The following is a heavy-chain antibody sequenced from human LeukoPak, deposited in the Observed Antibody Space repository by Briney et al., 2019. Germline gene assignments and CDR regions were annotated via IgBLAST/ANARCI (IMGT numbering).Heavy chain of an antibody. CDR2: INPNSGGT. V-gene: IGHV1-2*02. CDR3: ARQDSGGWYEDAFDI. D-gene: IGHD6-19*01. CDR1: GYTFTGYY. J-gene: IGHJ3*02. Sequence: ASVKVSCKASGYTFTGYYMHWVRQAPGQGLEWMGWINPNSGGTNYAQKFQGRVTMTRDTSISTAYMELSRLRSDDTAVYYCARQDSGGWYEDAFDIWGQGTMVTVSS.